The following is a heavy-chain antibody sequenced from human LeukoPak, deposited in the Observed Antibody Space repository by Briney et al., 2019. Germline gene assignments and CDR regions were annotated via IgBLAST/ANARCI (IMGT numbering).Heavy chain of an antibody. CDR1: GYTFSSYD. CDR3: ARDTLPTN. V-gene: IGHV1-24*01. CDR2: FDPEDGET. J-gene: IGHJ4*02. D-gene: IGHD1-14*01. Sequence: ASVKVSCKASGYTFSSYDISWVRQAPGQGLEWMGGFDPEDGETIYAQKFQGRVTMTEDTSTDTAYMELSSLRSEDTAVYYCARDTLPTNWGQGTLVTVSS.